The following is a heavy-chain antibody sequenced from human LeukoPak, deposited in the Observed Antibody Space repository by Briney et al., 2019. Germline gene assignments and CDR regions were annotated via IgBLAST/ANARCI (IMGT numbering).Heavy chain of an antibody. Sequence: PGGSLRLSCAASGFSFSTYSMNWVRQAPGKGLEWVSSISGSSTYIYYADSVKGRFTISRDNAKNSLYLQMNSLRAEDTAVYYCARAGFYGDYTDYGGQGTLVTVSS. V-gene: IGHV3-21*01. CDR1: GFSFSTYS. J-gene: IGHJ4*02. CDR2: ISGSSTYI. CDR3: ARAGFYGDYTDY. D-gene: IGHD4-17*01.